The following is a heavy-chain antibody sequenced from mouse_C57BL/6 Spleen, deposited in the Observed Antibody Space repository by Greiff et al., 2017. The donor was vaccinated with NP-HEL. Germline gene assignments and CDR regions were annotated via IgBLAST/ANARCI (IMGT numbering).Heavy chain of an antibody. Sequence: QVQLQQPGAELVKPGASVKLSCKASGYTFTSYWMQWVKQRPGQGLEWIGEIDPSDSYPNYNQKLKGKATLTVDTSSSTAYIQLSSLTSEDSAVYYCARRRDYDYWGQGTTLRVTS. CDR3: ARRRDYDY. V-gene: IGHV1-50*01. CDR2: IDPSDSYP. CDR1: GYTFTSYW. D-gene: IGHD2-13*01. J-gene: IGHJ2*01.